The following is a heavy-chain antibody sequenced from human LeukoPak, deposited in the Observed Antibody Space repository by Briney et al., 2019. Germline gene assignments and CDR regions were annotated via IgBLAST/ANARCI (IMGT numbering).Heavy chain of an antibody. CDR2: IKPDGSEK. D-gene: IGHD2-2*02. CDR1: GFTFSNYY. J-gene: IGHJ4*02. CDR3: ARGVLPGTIQWSLDH. V-gene: IGHV3-7*01. Sequence: GGSLRLSCAASGFTFSNYYMTWVRQPPGKGLEWVANIKPDGSEKECVDSVKGRFTISRDNARNSLYLQMDSLRAEDTAVYYCARGVLPGTIQWSLDHWGQGALVTVSS.